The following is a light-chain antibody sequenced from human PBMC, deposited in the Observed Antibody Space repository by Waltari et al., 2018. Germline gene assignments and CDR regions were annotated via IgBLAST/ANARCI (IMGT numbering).Light chain of an antibody. CDR1: SSDVGSYNL. V-gene: IGLV2-23*01. CDR2: DGS. J-gene: IGLJ3*02. CDR3: CSYADSSTLV. Sequence: QSALTQPASVSGFPGQSITISCTGTSSDVGSYNLVSWYQQYPGKAPKLMIYDGSKRPSGVSNRPSGSKSGNTASLTISGLQAEDEADYYCCSYADSSTLVFGGGTKLTVL.